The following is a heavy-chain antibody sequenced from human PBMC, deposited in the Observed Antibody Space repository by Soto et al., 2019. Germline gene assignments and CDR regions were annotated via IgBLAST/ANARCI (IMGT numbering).Heavy chain of an antibody. CDR1: GYTFTNQG. Sequence: APVKVSCKASGYTFTNQGISWMRQAPGQGLEWMGWISASNGHTNYAQKFQGRITLTTDTSARAAYMDLRNLRPDDTAMYYCATAESWGLTRFGYWGQGTLVTVSS. CDR3: ATAESWGLTRFGY. J-gene: IGHJ4*02. CDR2: ISASNGHT. D-gene: IGHD6-13*01. V-gene: IGHV1-18*01.